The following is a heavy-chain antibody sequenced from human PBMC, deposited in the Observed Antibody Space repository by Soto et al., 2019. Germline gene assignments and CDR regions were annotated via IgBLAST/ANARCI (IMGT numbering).Heavy chain of an antibody. D-gene: IGHD2-15*01. CDR3: AKVAGYCSCGRCSQIDD. Sequence: GGSLRLSCVTSGFTFSSFGMKWVRQAPGNGLEWVSSISSSSSYIYYADSVKGRFTVSRDNAKNSLFLQMDSLRVEDRAMYYCAKVAGYCSCGRCSQIDDWGQGTLV. CDR1: GFTFSSFG. CDR2: ISSSSSYI. V-gene: IGHV3-21*01. J-gene: IGHJ4*02.